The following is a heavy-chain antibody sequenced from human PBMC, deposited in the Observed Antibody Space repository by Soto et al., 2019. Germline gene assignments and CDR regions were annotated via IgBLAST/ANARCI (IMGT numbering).Heavy chain of an antibody. D-gene: IGHD2-15*01. J-gene: IGHJ3*02. Sequence: QLPGKGLEWMGRIDPSDSYTNYSPSFQGHVTISADKSISTAYLQWSSLKASDTAMYYCGLLPHHDAFDIWGQGTMVTVSS. V-gene: IGHV5-10-1*01. CDR2: IDPSDSYT. CDR3: GLLPHHDAFDI.